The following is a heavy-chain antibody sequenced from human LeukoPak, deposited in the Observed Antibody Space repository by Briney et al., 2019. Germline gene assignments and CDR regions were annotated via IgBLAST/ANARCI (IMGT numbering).Heavy chain of an antibody. J-gene: IGHJ3*02. CDR3: ARGYDILTGYSDAFDI. D-gene: IGHD3-9*01. V-gene: IGHV4-59*01. CDR1: GGSISSYY. Sequence: PSETLSLTCTVSGGSISSYYWSWIRQPPGKGLEWIGYIYYSGSTNYNPSLKSRVTISVDTSKNQFSLKLSSVTAADTAVYYCARGYDILTGYSDAFDIWGQGTMVTVSS. CDR2: IYYSGST.